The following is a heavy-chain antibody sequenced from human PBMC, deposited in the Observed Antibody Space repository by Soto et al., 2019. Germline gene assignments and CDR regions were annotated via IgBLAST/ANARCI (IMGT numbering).Heavy chain of an antibody. CDR3: ASEWAASSY. J-gene: IGHJ4*02. CDR1: DGSSSSSSYY. CDR2: IYYSGST. V-gene: IGHV4-39*01. Sequence: SETLSLTCSVADGSSSSSSYYWGWIRQPPGKGLEWIGSIYYSGSTYYNPSLKSRVTISVDTSKNQFSLKLSSVTAADTAVYYCASEWAASSYWGQGTLVTVSS. D-gene: IGHD5-18*01.